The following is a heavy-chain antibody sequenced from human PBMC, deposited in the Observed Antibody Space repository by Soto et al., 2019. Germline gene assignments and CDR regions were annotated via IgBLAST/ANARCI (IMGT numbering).Heavy chain of an antibody. CDR3: ARGLGYCSSTSCYSWFDP. Sequence: ASVKVSCKASGYTFTSYDINWVRQATGQGLEWMGWMNPNSGNTGYAQKFQGRVTMTRNTSISTAYMELSSLRSEDTAVYYCARGLGYCSSTSCYSWFDPWGQGTLVTVSS. D-gene: IGHD2-2*01. CDR2: MNPNSGNT. J-gene: IGHJ5*02. CDR1: GYTFTSYD. V-gene: IGHV1-8*01.